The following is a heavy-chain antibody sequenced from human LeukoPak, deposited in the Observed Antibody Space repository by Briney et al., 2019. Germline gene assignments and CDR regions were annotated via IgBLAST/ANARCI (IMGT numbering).Heavy chain of an antibody. Sequence: GASVKVSCKASGGTFSSYAISWARQAPGQGLEWMGRIIPILGTANYAQKFQGRVTITTDESTSTAYMELSSLRSEDTAVYYCANTDYSNYAEENWFDPWGQGTLVTVSS. CDR2: IIPILGTA. D-gene: IGHD4-11*01. CDR1: GGTFSSYA. CDR3: ANTDYSNYAEENWFDP. V-gene: IGHV1-69*05. J-gene: IGHJ5*02.